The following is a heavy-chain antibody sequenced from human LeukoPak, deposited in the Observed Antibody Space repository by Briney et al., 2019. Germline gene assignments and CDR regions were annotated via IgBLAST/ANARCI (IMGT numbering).Heavy chain of an antibody. V-gene: IGHV3-48*03. CDR3: ARDPLMGATWIYFDY. CDR1: GFTFSSYE. J-gene: IGHJ4*02. D-gene: IGHD1-26*01. Sequence: GGSLRLSCAASGFTFSSYEMNWVRQAPGKGLEWVSYISSGSTIYYADSVKGRFTISRDNAKNSLYLQMNSLRAEDTAVYYCARDPLMGATWIYFDYWGQGTLVTVSS. CDR2: ISSGSTI.